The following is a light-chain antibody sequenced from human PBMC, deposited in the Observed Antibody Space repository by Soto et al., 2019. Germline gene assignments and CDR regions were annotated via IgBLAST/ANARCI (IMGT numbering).Light chain of an antibody. V-gene: IGKV3-20*01. CDR1: QSVSSR. Sequence: DSDLTQCPGALSLSPGGRATLSCRASQSVSSRLAWYQHRPGPSPRLLISGASMRASGVPDRFSGSGSGTGFTLTISRLEPEDFAVYYCQQYGSPPITFGQGTRLEIK. CDR3: QQYGSPPIT. CDR2: GAS. J-gene: IGKJ5*01.